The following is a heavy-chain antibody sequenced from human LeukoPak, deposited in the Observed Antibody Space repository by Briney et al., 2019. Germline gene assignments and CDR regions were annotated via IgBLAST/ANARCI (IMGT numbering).Heavy chain of an antibody. CDR1: GYSFDEYA. CDR3: AKDRYCTSSSCPIDY. CDR2: INWKSDKI. V-gene: IGHV3-9*01. D-gene: IGHD2-2*01. Sequence: GRSLRLSCVGSGYSFDEYAMHWVRQAPGKGLEWVSGINWKSDKIGYADSVKARFTISRDNSRNSLYLQMNSLRVEDTALYYCAKDRYCTSSSCPIDYWGQGTMVTVSS. J-gene: IGHJ4*02.